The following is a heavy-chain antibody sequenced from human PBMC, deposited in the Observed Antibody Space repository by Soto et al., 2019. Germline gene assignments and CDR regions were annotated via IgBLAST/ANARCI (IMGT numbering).Heavy chain of an antibody. CDR3: VTDPLYSGR. J-gene: IGHJ4*02. CDR1: GLTFSTYS. V-gene: IGHV3-48*02. CDR2: ISSDSSMT. Sequence: GGSLRLSCASSGLTFSTYSMNWVHQAPGRGLEWVSYISSDSSMTFYADSVKGRFTVSRDNGKTSLYLQMNSLRDEDTAVYYCVTDPLYSGRWGQGTLVTVSS. D-gene: IGHD2-21*01.